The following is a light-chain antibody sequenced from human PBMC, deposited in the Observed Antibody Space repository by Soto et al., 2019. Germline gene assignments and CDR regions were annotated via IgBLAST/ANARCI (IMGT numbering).Light chain of an antibody. CDR2: AAS. V-gene: IGKV3-20*01. CDR1: QSVRNNY. J-gene: IGKJ4*01. CDR3: QQYGTSRLT. Sequence: DIVLTQSPGTLSLSPGEGATLSCRASQSVRNNYLAWYQQKPGQTPRLLIYAASNRAPDIPDRFTASGSGTDFTLTISRLEPEDFAVYYRQQYGTSRLTFGGGTKLEIK.